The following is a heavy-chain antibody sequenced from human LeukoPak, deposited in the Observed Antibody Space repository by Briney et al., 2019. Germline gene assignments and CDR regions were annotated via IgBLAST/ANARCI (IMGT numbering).Heavy chain of an antibody. V-gene: IGHV4-39*07. Sequence: PSETLSLTCTVSGGPISSSSYYWGWIRQPPGKGLEWIGEINHSGSTNYNPSLKSRVTISVDTSKNQFSLKLSSVTAADTAVYYCARGYYDFWSGYFYWYFDLWGRGTLVTVSS. CDR1: GGPISSSSYY. D-gene: IGHD3-3*01. CDR2: INHSGST. J-gene: IGHJ2*01. CDR3: ARGYYDFWSGYFYWYFDL.